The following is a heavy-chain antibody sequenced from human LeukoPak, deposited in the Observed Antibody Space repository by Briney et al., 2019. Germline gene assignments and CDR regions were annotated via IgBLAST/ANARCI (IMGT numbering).Heavy chain of an antibody. V-gene: IGHV1-24*01. J-gene: IGHJ3*02. D-gene: IGHD6-19*01. CDR3: ATRSEAVADPNDAFDI. CDR1: GYTLTELS. CDR2: FDPEDGET. Sequence: ASVKVSCKVSGYTLTELSMHWARQAPGKGLEWMGGFDPEDGETIYAQKFQGRVTMTEDTSTDTAYMELSSLRSEDTAVYYCATRSEAVADPNDAFDIWGQGTMVTVSS.